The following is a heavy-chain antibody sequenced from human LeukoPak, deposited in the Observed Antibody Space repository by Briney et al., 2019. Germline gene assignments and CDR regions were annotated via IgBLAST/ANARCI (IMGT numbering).Heavy chain of an antibody. D-gene: IGHD6-19*01. Sequence: PGGSLRLSCAASGFTFSNYAMSWVRQAPGKGLEYISAIIGGGGSTYYADSVKGRFTISRDNSKNTLYLQMNSLRAEDTAVYYCAKRDGSGWRYFDYWGQGTLVTVSS. CDR3: AKRDGSGWRYFDY. J-gene: IGHJ4*02. CDR1: GFTFSNYA. V-gene: IGHV3-23*01. CDR2: IIGGGGST.